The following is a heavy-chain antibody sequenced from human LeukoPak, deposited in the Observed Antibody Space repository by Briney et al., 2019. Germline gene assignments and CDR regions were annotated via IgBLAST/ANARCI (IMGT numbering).Heavy chain of an antibody. CDR3: ARHSGTSIPYYNFAMDV. Sequence: SETLSLTCTVSGGSISSNGYYWAWIRQPPGKGLEWIGSIYYSGTIHHNPSLRSRVTISVDTSKNQFSLKLSSVTAAETAVYFCARHSGTSIPYYNFAMDVWGQGTTVTVSS. D-gene: IGHD6-6*01. CDR1: GGSISSNGYY. J-gene: IGHJ6*02. V-gene: IGHV4-39*01. CDR2: IYYSGTI.